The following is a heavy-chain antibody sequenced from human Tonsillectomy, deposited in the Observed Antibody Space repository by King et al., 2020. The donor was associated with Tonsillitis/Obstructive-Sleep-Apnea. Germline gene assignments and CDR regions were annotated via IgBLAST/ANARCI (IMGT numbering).Heavy chain of an antibody. V-gene: IGHV3-74*01. J-gene: IGHJ4*02. Sequence: VQLVESGGGLVQPGGSLRLSCAVSGFTFSSFWMHWVRQAPGKGLVWVSRINGNGGSTSYADSVRGRFTISRGTAENTLYLQMSSLRAEDTAVYYCARGSAVSFDYWGQGTLVTVSS. CDR1: GFTFSSFW. CDR3: ARGSAVSFDY. CDR2: INGNGGST. D-gene: IGHD1-26*01.